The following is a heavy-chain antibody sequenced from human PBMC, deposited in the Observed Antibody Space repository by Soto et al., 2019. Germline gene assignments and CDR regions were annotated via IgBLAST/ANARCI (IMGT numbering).Heavy chain of an antibody. CDR1: GGSSSSGGYS. V-gene: IGHV4-30-2*01. Sequence: QLQLQESGSGLVKPSQTLSLTCAVPGGSSSSGGYSWSWIRQPPGKGLEWIGYIYHSGSTYYNPSRKSRVTISVDRSKNQFSLKLSSVTAADTAVYYCARVPDRWGQGTLVTVSS. CDR3: ARVPDR. D-gene: IGHD2-2*01. J-gene: IGHJ5*02. CDR2: IYHSGST.